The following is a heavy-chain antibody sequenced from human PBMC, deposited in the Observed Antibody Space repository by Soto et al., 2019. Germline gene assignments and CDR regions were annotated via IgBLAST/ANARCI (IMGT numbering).Heavy chain of an antibody. CDR3: ARDRAPSVTTLFDY. V-gene: IGHV3-30-3*01. CDR2: ISYDGSNK. D-gene: IGHD4-17*01. CDR1: GFTFSSYA. J-gene: IGHJ4*02. Sequence: GGSLRLSCAASGFTFSSYAMHWVRQAPGKGLEWVAVISYDGSNKYYADSVKGRFTISRDNSKNTLYLQMNSLRAEDTAVYYCARDRAPSVTTLFDYWGQGTLVTVSS.